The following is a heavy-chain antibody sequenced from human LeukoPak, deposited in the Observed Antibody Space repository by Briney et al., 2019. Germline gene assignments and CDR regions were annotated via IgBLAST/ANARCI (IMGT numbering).Heavy chain of an antibody. CDR1: GYTLTELS. D-gene: IGHD2-15*01. V-gene: IGHV1-24*01. CDR2: FDPEDGET. CDR3: ATENRYCSGGSCYSYAFDI. Sequence: ASVTVSCKVSGYTLTELSMHWVRQAPGKGLEWMGGFDPEDGETIYAQKFQGRVTMTEDTSTDTAYMELSSLRSEDTAVYYCATENRYCSGGSCYSYAFDIWGQGTMVTVSS. J-gene: IGHJ3*02.